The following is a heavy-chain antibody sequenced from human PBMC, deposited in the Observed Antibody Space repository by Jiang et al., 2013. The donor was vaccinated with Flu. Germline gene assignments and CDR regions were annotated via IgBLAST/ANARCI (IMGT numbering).Heavy chain of an antibody. CDR2: IYDSGST. J-gene: IGHJ4*02. D-gene: IGHD5-12*01. CDR3: ARAQKYSGFELPYFDF. Sequence: LLKPSETLSLTCTVSGGSISSTSYYWVWIRQPPGKGLEWIGSIYDSGSTYYTPSLKSRVTMSVDTSKNQFSLRLSSVTAADTAVYYCARAQKYSGFELPYFDFWAREPWSPSP. CDR1: GGSISSTSYY. V-gene: IGHV4-39*07.